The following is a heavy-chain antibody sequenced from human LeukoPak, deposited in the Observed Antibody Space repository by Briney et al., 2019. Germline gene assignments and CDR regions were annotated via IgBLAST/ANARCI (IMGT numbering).Heavy chain of an antibody. Sequence: SETLSLTCTVSGGSISSYYWSWIRQPPGPGLGGFGYIYYSWSTNYNPSLNRRVPISVDSSKNLFSLKLRSVTTADTAVYYCAGWSAARPGVYYFDYWGQGTLVTVSS. CDR3: AGWSAARPGVYYFDY. CDR2: IYYSWST. CDR1: GGSISSYY. J-gene: IGHJ4*02. D-gene: IGHD6-6*01. V-gene: IGHV4-59*01.